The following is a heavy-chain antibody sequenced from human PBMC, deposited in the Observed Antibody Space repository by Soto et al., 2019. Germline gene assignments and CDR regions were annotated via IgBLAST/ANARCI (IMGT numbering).Heavy chain of an antibody. CDR1: GDSMTSGDYS. CDR2: IYRTGNT. Sequence: PSETLSLIFNVSGDSMTSGDYSWSWIRQPPGKGLEWLGYIYRTGNTHYSPSLKSRVSISQDRSKNQFSLELTSVTAADTAVSYCARGDYQYSIDYWGQGTLVTVSS. CDR3: ARGDYQYSIDY. V-gene: IGHV4-30-2*01. J-gene: IGHJ4*02. D-gene: IGHD2-21*01.